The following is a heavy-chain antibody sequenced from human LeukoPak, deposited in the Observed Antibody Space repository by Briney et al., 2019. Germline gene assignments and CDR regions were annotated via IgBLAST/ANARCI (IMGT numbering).Heavy chain of an antibody. J-gene: IGHJ4*02. CDR1: GFTFSSYA. V-gene: IGHV3-23*01. D-gene: IGHD3-3*01. CDR3: AKHTIFGVVTYFDY. CDR2: ISGSGGST. Sequence: GGSLRLSCAASGFTFSSYAMSWVRQAPGKGLEWVSAISGSGGSTYYADSVKGRFTISRDNSKNTLYLQMNSLRAEDTAVYYCAKHTIFGVVTYFDYWGQGTLVTVSP.